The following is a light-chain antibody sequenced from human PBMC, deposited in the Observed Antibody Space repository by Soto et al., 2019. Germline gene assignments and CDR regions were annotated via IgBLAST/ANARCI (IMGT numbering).Light chain of an antibody. CDR3: QQYNSYAPA. CDR2: DAS. Sequence: DIQMTQSPSTLCASVGDRVTITCRASQSISSWLAWYQQKPGKAPKLLIYDASSLESGVPSRFSGSGSGTEFTLTICSLQPDDFATYYCQQYNSYAPAFGQGTTV. J-gene: IGKJ1*01. CDR1: QSISSW. V-gene: IGKV1-5*01.